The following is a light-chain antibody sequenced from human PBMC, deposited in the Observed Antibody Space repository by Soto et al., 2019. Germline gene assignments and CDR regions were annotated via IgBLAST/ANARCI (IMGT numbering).Light chain of an antibody. J-gene: IGKJ5*01. CDR2: GAS. Sequence: DIQLTQSPSFLSASVGDRVTITCRASQGTSSYLAWFQQKPGRAPKLLIYGASTLQSGVPARFSGSGSGTDFTLTISNLQPEDFATYYCQQYDGLPTFGQGTRLEIK. CDR3: QQYDGLPT. V-gene: IGKV1-9*01. CDR1: QGTSSY.